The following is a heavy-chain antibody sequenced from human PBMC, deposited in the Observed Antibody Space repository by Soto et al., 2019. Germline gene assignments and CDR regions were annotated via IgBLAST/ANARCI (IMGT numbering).Heavy chain of an antibody. CDR3: ARQVKAIAAFDY. CDR2: IYYSGGT. J-gene: IGHJ4*02. D-gene: IGHD2-15*01. V-gene: IGHV4-39*01. CDR1: GGAISSSSYY. Sequence: SETLSLTCTVSGGAISSSSYYWGWIRQPPGKGLEWIGSIYYSGGTYYNPSLKSRVTISVDTSKNQFSLKLSSVTAAVTAVYYCARQVKAIAAFDYWGQGTLVTVSS.